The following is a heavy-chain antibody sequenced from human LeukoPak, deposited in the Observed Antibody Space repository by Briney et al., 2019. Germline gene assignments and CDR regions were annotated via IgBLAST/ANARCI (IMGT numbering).Heavy chain of an antibody. CDR1: GFTFTTYY. Sequence: PGGSLRLSCAASGFTFTTYYMTWVRQAPGKGLEWVVNINQDGSVQNYVDSVKGRFTFSRDNAKNSVYLQMDSLRADDTAVYYCARENWSIDYWGQGTLATVSS. CDR3: ARENWSIDY. J-gene: IGHJ4*02. V-gene: IGHV3-7*01. D-gene: IGHD1-1*01. CDR2: INQDGSVQ.